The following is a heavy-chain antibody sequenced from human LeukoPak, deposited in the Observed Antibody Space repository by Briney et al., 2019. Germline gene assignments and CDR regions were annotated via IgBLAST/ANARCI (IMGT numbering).Heavy chain of an antibody. CDR2: IYPGDSDT. CDR3: ARRQGSCTNGVCYTLYDMDV. D-gene: IGHD2-8*01. Sequence: GESLKISCKGFGYSFTSYWIAWVRQMPGKGLERMGIIYPGDSDTRYSPSFQGQVTISADKSINTAYLQWSSLKASDTAIYYCARRQGSCTNGVCYTLYDMDVWGQGTTVTVSS. V-gene: IGHV5-51*01. J-gene: IGHJ6*02. CDR1: GYSFTSYW.